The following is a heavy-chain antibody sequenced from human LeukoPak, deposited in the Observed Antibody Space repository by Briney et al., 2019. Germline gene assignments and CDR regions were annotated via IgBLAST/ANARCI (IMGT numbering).Heavy chain of an antibody. CDR1: GFSFSSYG. CDR2: IWNDGSHQ. Sequence: PGRSLRLSCSASGFSFSSYGMHWVRQAPGKGLEWVAVIWNDGSHQYYADSEKGRFTISRDNSGNTVYLQMNRLRVDDTAVYYCARDATEYGDSHFDWWGQGTLVTVSS. CDR3: ARDATEYGDSHFDW. V-gene: IGHV3-33*01. J-gene: IGHJ4*02. D-gene: IGHD4-17*01.